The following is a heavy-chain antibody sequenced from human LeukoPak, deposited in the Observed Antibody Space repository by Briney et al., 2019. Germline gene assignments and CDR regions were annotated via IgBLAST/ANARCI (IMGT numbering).Heavy chain of an antibody. CDR2: ISYDGSNK. V-gene: IGHV3-30*18. Sequence: GGSLRLTCAASGFTFSSYGMHWVRQAPGKGLEWVAVISYDGSNKYYADSVKGRFTISRDNSKNTLYLQTNSLRAEDTAVYYCAKDRGYCSGGSCYYFDYWGQGTLVTVSS. D-gene: IGHD2-15*01. J-gene: IGHJ4*02. CDR3: AKDRGYCSGGSCYYFDY. CDR1: GFTFSSYG.